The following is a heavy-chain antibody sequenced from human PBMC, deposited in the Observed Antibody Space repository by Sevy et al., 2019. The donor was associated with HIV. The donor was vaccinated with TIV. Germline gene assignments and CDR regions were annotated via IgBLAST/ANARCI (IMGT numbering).Heavy chain of an antibody. CDR1: GFTFSSYS. CDR2: ISSSSSYI. J-gene: IGHJ4*02. CDR3: ARMGATAQWYYFDY. D-gene: IGHD1-26*01. V-gene: IGHV3-21*01. Sequence: GGSLRLSCAASGFTFSSYSMNWVRQAPGKGLEWVSSISSSSSYIYYADSVKGRFTISRDNAKNSLYLQMNSLRAEDTAVYYCARMGATAQWYYFDYWGQGTLVTVSS.